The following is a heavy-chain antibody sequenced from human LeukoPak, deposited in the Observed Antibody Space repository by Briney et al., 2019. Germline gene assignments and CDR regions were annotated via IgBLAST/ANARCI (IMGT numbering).Heavy chain of an antibody. V-gene: IGHV3-9*01. CDR3: AKAPPYYSDSSGYFQH. J-gene: IGHJ1*01. Sequence: GGSLRLSCAASGFTFDDSAMHWVRQVPGKGLEWVSGISWNSGIIDYADSVKGRFTVSRDNAKNSLYLQMNNLRPDDTAFYYCAKAPPYYSDSSGYFQHWGQGTLVTVSS. CDR2: ISWNSGII. D-gene: IGHD3-22*01. CDR1: GFTFDDSA.